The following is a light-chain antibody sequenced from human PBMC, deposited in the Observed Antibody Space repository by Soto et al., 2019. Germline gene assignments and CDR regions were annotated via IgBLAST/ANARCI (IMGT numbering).Light chain of an antibody. Sequence: EIVLTQSPDTLSLSPGERATLSCRASQGIGTDLAWFQQKTGQAPRLLIYDASNRATGIPARFSGSGSGTDFTLPISSLVPEDFAVYYCHQRREWPPVTFGQGTKLEIK. CDR2: DAS. J-gene: IGKJ2*01. V-gene: IGKV3-11*01. CDR3: HQRREWPPVT. CDR1: QGIGTD.